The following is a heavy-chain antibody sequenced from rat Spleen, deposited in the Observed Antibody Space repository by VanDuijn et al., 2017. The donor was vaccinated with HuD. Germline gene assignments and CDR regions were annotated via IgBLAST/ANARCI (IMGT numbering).Heavy chain of an antibody. D-gene: IGHD1-1*01. Sequence: EVQLVESDGGLVQPGRSLKLSCAASGFTFSDYYMAWVRQAPTKGLEWVATISYDGSSTYYRDSVKGRFTISRDNAKSTLYLQMDSLRSEDTATYYCARRGQWFDYWGQGVMVTVSS. CDR2: ISYDGSST. CDR1: GFTFSDYY. CDR3: ARRGQWFDY. V-gene: IGHV5-29*01. J-gene: IGHJ2*01.